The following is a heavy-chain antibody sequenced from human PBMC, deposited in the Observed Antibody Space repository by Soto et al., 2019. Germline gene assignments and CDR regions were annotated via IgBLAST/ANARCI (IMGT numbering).Heavy chain of an antibody. D-gene: IGHD6-19*01. J-gene: IGHJ6*02. V-gene: IGHV5-51*01. CDR2: IYPGDSDT. CDR3: AGLNSAVAGTGDYYYYGMDV. Sequence: PGESLKISCKGSGYSFTSYWIGWVRQMPGKGLEWMGIIYPGDSDTRYSPSFQGQVTISADKSISTAYLQWSSLKASDTAMYYCAGLNSAVAGTGDYYYYGMDVWGQGTTVTVSS. CDR1: GYSFTSYW.